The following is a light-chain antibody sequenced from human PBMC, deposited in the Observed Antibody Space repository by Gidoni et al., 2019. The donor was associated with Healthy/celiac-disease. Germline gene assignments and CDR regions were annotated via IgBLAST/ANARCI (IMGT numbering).Light chain of an antibody. CDR3: QQSYSTPHT. CDR2: DAS. CDR1: QSISSY. J-gene: IGKJ2*01. V-gene: IGKV1-39*01. Sequence: DIQMTQSPSSLSASVGDRVTITCRASQSISSYLNWYKQKPGKAPKLLIYDASSLQSGVPSRFSGSGYGTDFTLTISSLQPEDFATYYCQQSYSTPHTFGQXTKLEIK.